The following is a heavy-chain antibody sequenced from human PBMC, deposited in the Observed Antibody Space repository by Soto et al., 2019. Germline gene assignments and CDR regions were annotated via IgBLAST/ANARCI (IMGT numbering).Heavy chain of an antibody. Sequence: SVKVSCKASGGTFSSYAISWVRQAPGQGLEWMGGIIPIFGTANYAQKFQGRVTITADESTSTAYMELSSLRSEDTAVYYCARPPTGTTLNYAFDIWGQGTMVTVSS. V-gene: IGHV1-69*13. CDR2: IIPIFGTA. D-gene: IGHD1-1*01. CDR1: GGTFSSYA. J-gene: IGHJ3*02. CDR3: ARPPTGTTLNYAFDI.